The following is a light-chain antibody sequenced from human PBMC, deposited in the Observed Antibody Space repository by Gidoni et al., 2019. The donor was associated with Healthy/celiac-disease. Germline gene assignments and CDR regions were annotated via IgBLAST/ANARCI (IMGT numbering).Light chain of an antibody. J-gene: IGKJ3*01. CDR2: DAS. CDR1: QSVSSY. V-gene: IGKV3-11*01. CDR3: QQRSNWQVT. Sequence: EIVFTQSPATLSLSPGERATLSCRANQSVSSYLAWYQQKPGQAPRLLIYDASNRATGIPARFRGSGSGTDFTLTIRSREPEDFAVYYCQQRSNWQVTFGPGTKVDIK.